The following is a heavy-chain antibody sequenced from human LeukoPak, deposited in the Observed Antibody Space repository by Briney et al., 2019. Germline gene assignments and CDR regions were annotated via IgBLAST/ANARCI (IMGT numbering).Heavy chain of an antibody. CDR1: GFTFSSYA. CDR3: AKGGGYEAQYYYYYLDV. CDR2: ISYSGDNK. D-gene: IGHD5-12*01. Sequence: GGSLRLSCAACGFTFSSYAMHWVRQAPGKGLEWVTLISYSGDNKYYADSVKGRFTISRDNSKNTLYLQMKSLRAEDTAVYYCAKGGGYEAQYYYYYLDVWGKGTTVTISS. J-gene: IGHJ6*03. V-gene: IGHV3-30*04.